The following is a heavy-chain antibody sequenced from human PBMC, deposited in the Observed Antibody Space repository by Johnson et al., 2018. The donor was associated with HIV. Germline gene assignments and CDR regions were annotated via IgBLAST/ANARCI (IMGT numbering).Heavy chain of an antibody. D-gene: IGHD1-26*01. V-gene: IGHV3-7*05. Sequence: MLLVESGGGLVQPGGSLRLSCAASGFTFSGSWMSWVRQAPGKGLEWVANIKEHGSEKYYVESVKGRFNISRDNSKNTLYLQMNSLRAEDTAVYYCARESASSGRYSGAFDFWGQGTMVTVSS. J-gene: IGHJ3*01. CDR3: ARESASSGRYSGAFDF. CDR2: IKEHGSEK. CDR1: GFTFSGSW.